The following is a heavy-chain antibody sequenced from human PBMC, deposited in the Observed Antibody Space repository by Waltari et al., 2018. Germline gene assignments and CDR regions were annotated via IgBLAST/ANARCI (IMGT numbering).Heavy chain of an antibody. D-gene: IGHD3-16*01. CDR1: GGSISSSSYY. V-gene: IGHV4-39*07. Sequence: QLQLQESGPGLVKPSETLSLTYTVSGGSISSSSYYWGWIRQPPGKGLEWIGSIYYSGSTYYNPSLKSRVTISVDTSKNQFSLKLSSVTAADTAVYYCARARLTDAFDIWGQGTMVTVSS. CDR3: ARARLTDAFDI. J-gene: IGHJ3*02. CDR2: IYYSGST.